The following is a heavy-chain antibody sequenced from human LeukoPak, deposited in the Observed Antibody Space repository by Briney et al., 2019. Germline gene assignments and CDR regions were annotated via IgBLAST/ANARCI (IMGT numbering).Heavy chain of an antibody. Sequence: GESLKISCKGSGYSFTDYWIAWVRQMPGKGLEWMGFVYPADSDSRYSPSLHGQVTISADKSISTAYLQWNSLKASDTAIYYCARHSPGWMVRPYCFDSWGQGTLVTVSS. CDR1: GYSFTDYW. D-gene: IGHD3-10*01. J-gene: IGHJ4*02. V-gene: IGHV5-51*01. CDR3: ARHSPGWMVRPYCFDS. CDR2: VYPADSDS.